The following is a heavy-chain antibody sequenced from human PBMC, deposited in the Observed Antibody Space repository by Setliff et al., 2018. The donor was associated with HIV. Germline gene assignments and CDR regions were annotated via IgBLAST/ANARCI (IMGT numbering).Heavy chain of an antibody. CDR1: GYTFITYY. D-gene: IGHD1-26*01. CDR2: INPSGGST. CDR3: ARDHMSVGAWVGATSRGLFQH. V-gene: IGHV1-46*01. J-gene: IGHJ1*01. Sequence: GASVKVSCKASGYTFITYYMHWVRQAPGQGLEWMGIINPSGGSTNYAQKFQGRVTMTRDTSTSTVYMELSSLRSEDTAEYYCARDHMSVGAWVGATSRGLFQHWGQGTLVTVS.